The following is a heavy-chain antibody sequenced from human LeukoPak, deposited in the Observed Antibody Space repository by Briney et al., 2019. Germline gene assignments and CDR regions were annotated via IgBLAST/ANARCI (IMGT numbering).Heavy chain of an antibody. D-gene: IGHD2-2*01. Sequence: PSETLSLTCTVSHGSINSYYWSWIRQPPGKGLEWIGYIDYSGSTNYNPSLKSRVTTSVDTSKNQFSLKLSSVTAADTAMYYCARASSSYYGMGVWGQGTTVTVSS. CDR3: ARASSSYYGMGV. J-gene: IGHJ6*02. CDR1: HGSINSYY. V-gene: IGHV4-59*01. CDR2: IDYSGST.